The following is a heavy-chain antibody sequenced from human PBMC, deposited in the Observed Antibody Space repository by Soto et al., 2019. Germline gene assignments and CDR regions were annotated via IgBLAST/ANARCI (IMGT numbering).Heavy chain of an antibody. J-gene: IGHJ4*02. CDR3: AKDSLNEGYNREYYFDY. CDR1: GFTFSSYG. D-gene: IGHD6-13*01. CDR2: ISYDGRNK. V-gene: IGHV3-30*18. Sequence: GGSLRLSCAASGFTFSSYGMHWVRQAPGKGLEWVAVISYDGRNKYYEDSVKGRFTISRDNSKNTLYLQMNSLRAEDTAVYYCAKDSLNEGYNREYYFDYWGQGTLVTVSS.